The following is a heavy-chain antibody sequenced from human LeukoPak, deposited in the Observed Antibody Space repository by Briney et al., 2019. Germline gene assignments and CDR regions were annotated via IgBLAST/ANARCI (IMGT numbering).Heavy chain of an antibody. V-gene: IGHV4-59*01. CDR3: ARITQGTVDY. D-gene: IGHD3-10*01. CDR2: ISYSGST. CDR1: GGSFSSYY. Sequence: SETQSLTCTVCGGSFSSYYWGWIRQPPGKGLEWIGYISYSGSTNYTPSLKSRVTISVDTSKNQFSLKLSSVTAADTAVYYCARITQGTVDYWGQGTLVTVSS. J-gene: IGHJ4*02.